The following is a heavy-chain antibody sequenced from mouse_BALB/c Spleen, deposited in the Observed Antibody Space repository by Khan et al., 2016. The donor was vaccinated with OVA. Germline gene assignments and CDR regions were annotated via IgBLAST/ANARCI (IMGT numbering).Heavy chain of an antibody. J-gene: IGHJ4*01. CDR2: IWGGGST. Sequence: QVQLKESGPGLVAPSQSLSITCTVSGFSLTRYNIYWVRQPPGKGLEWLGMIWGGGSTDYNSTLKSRLSISKDNSKSQVFLEMNSLQTEDTAMYYYDTAKYRYESYYCLDYWGQGTSVTVSA. CDR3: DTAKYRYESYYCLDY. CDR1: GFSLTRYN. V-gene: IGHV2-6-4*01. D-gene: IGHD2-14*01.